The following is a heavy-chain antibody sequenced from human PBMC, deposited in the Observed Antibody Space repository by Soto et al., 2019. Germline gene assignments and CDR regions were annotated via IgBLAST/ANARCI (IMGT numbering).Heavy chain of an antibody. CDR2: IRYDGSNK. CDR1: GFTFSSYG. V-gene: IGHV3-33*01. J-gene: IGHJ4*02. Sequence: GGSLSLSCAASGFTFSSYGMHWVRQDPGKGLEWVAVIRYDGSNKYYADSVKGRFTISRDNAKNSVYLQMTSLRVEDTALYYCARDGFPTASAYWGQGTLVTVSS. CDR3: ARDGFPTASAY. D-gene: IGHD2-21*01.